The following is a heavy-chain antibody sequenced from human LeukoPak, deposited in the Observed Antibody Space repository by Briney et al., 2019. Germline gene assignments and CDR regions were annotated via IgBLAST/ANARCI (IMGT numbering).Heavy chain of an antibody. D-gene: IGHD6-13*01. Sequence: PGGSLRLSCAASGFTFSSYTMNWVRQAPGKGLEWVSSISTSGAYIYYADSVKGRFTISRDNAKNSLFLQMNSLRAEDTAVYYCARDIATAGHLAFDYRGQGTLVTVSS. V-gene: IGHV3-21*01. CDR2: ISTSGAYI. CDR1: GFTFSSYT. CDR3: ARDIATAGHLAFDY. J-gene: IGHJ4*02.